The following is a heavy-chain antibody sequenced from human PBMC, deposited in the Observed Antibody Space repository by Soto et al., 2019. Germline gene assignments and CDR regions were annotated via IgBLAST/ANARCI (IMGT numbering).Heavy chain of an antibody. CDR2: ISGSGGST. D-gene: IGHD6-19*01. CDR3: SQERNHSSGGANFDY. V-gene: IGHV3-23*01. CDR1: GFTFSSYA. J-gene: IGHJ4*02. Sequence: EVQLLESGGGLVQPGGSLRLSCAASGFTFSSYAMSWVLQAPGKGLEWVSAISGSGGSTYYADSVKGRFPIFRDNSKNTLYMQMNSLRAEDKAVYYCSQERNHSSGGANFDYWGQGTLVTVYS.